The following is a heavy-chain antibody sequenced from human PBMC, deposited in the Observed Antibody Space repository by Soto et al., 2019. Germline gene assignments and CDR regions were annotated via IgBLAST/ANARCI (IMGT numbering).Heavy chain of an antibody. CDR1: GFSFSSYS. V-gene: IGHV3-30*18. Sequence: QVQLVESGGDVVQPGRSLRLSCAASGFSFSSYSMHWVRQAPGKGLEWVAGIAYDGTGETYAGSVKGRFTISRDNFKNTLSLQMNSLRTEDSAVYYCAKVHCITTTCGWRHAFEAWCQGTMLTVS. D-gene: IGHD6-19*01. CDR2: IAYDGTGE. CDR3: AKVHCITTTCGWRHAFEA. J-gene: IGHJ3*01.